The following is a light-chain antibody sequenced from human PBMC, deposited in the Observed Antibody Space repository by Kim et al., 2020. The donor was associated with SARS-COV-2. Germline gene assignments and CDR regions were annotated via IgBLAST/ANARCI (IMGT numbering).Light chain of an antibody. J-gene: IGLJ3*02. V-gene: IGLV3-19*01. CDR2: GKS. Sequence: SSELTQDPAVSVALGQTVRITCQGDGLSSYYASWYQQKPGQAPVLVIYGKSDRPSGIPDRFSASTSGNIASLTITGAQAEDEADYYCNSRDSSGNHLVFGGGTQLTVL. CDR3: NSRDSSGNHLV. CDR1: GLSSYY.